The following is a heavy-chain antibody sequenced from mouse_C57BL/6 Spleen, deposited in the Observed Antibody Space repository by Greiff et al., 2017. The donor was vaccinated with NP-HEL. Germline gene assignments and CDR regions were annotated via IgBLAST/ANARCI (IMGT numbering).Heavy chain of an antibody. CDR2: INPSTGGT. CDR3: ARNPLYSNFFAY. Sequence: VQLQQSGPELVKPGASVKISCKASGYSFTGYYMNWVKQSPEKSLEWIGEINPSTGGTTYNQKFKAKATLTVDKSSSTAYMQLKSLTSEDSAVYYCARNPLYSNFFAYWGQGTLVTVSA. V-gene: IGHV1-42*01. J-gene: IGHJ3*01. D-gene: IGHD2-5*01. CDR1: GYSFTGYY.